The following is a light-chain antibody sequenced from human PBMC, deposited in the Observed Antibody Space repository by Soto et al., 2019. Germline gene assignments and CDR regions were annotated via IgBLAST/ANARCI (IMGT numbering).Light chain of an antibody. CDR1: QSVLYSSNNKDY. CDR2: WAS. V-gene: IGKV4-1*01. J-gene: IGKJ1*01. CDR3: QQYYSSPPT. Sequence: DIVMTQSPDSLAVSLGERATINCKSSQSVLYSSNNKDYLAWYQQKPGQPPNLLIYWASTRESGVPDRFSGSGSGTDFSLTISSLQAEDVAVYYFQQYYSSPPTFGQGTKVELK.